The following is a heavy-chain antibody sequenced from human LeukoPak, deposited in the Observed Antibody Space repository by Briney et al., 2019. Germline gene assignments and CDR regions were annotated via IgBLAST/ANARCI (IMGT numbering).Heavy chain of an antibody. V-gene: IGHV4-59*11. CDR3: ARFGVDYDMDV. CDR1: GGSISGHY. J-gene: IGHJ6*02. Sequence: SETLSLTCTVSGGSISGHYWNWIRQPPGKGLEWIGQIHYSGRPDYNPSLKSRVTISVDTSKNQLSLKVTSVTGADTAVYYCARFGVDYDMDVWGQGITVTVSS. D-gene: IGHD3-16*01. CDR2: IHYSGRP.